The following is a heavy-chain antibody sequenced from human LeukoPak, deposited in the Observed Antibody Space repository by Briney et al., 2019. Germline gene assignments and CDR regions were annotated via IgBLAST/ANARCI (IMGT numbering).Heavy chain of an antibody. V-gene: IGHV4-4*09. CDR2: IYTSGST. CDR1: GGSISSYY. D-gene: IGHD6-13*01. J-gene: IGHJ5*02. CDR3: ARRGSRNWFDP. Sequence: SETLSLTCTVSGGSISSYYWSWIRQPPGKGLEWIGYIYTSGSTNYNPSLKSLVTISVDTSKNQFSLKLSSVTAADTAVYYCARRGSRNWFDPWGQGTLVTVSS.